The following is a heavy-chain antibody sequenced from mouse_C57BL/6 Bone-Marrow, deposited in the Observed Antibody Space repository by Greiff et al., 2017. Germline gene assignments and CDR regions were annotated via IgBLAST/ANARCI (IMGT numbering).Heavy chain of an antibody. CDR3: TRRGLWPHYYAMDY. CDR1: GFTFSSYA. CDR2: ISSGGDDI. V-gene: IGHV5-9-1*02. D-gene: IGHD1-1*02. Sequence: EVKLMESGAGLVKPGGSLKLSCAASGFTFSSYAMSWVRQTPEKRLEWVAYISSGGDDIYYADTVKGRFTISRDNARNTLYLQMSILKSEDTAMYYCTRRGLWPHYYAMDYWGQGTSVTVSS. J-gene: IGHJ4*01.